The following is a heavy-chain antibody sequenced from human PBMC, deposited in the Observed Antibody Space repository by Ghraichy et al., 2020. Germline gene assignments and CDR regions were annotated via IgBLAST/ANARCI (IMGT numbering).Heavy chain of an antibody. Sequence: GSLNISCVASGFTFSDYFVTWIRQAPGKGLEWVSYISSRSYTNYAESVKGRFTISRDNAKQSVFLQMNSLRAEDTAVYYCARSIVAGTLLSNHNKMDVWGRGTTVTVSS. CDR3: ARSIVAGTLLSNHNKMDV. CDR1: GFTFSDYF. D-gene: IGHD1-1*01. J-gene: IGHJ6*02. CDR2: ISSRSYT. V-gene: IGHV3-11*03.